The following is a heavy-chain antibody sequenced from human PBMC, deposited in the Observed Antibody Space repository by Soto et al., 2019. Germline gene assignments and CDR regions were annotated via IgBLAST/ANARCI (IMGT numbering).Heavy chain of an antibody. J-gene: IGHJ4*02. CDR2: IIPILGIA. CDR1: GGTFSSYT. D-gene: IGHD2-2*01. CDR3: ALAYCSSTSCSPPDY. V-gene: IGHV1-69*02. Sequence: QVQLVQSGAEVKKPGSSVKVSCKASGGTFSSYTISWVRQAPGQGLEWMRRIIPILGIANYAQKFQGRVTITADKSTSTAYMELSSLRSEDTAVYYCALAYCSSTSCSPPDYWGQGTLVTVSS.